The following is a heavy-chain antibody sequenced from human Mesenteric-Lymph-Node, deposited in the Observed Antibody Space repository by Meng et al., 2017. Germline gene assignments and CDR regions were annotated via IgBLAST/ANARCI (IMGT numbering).Heavy chain of an antibody. D-gene: IGHD6-19*01. CDR3: AKDTAVAGHPVLKYYYYYYGMDV. V-gene: IGHV3-9*01. Sequence: SLKISCAASGFTFDAYAMHWVRQAPGKGLEWVSGISWNSGSIGYADSVKGRFTISRDNAKNSLYLQMNSLRAEDTALYYCAKDTAVAGHPVLKYYYYYYGMDVWGQGTTVTVSS. CDR1: GFTFDAYA. CDR2: ISWNSGSI. J-gene: IGHJ6*02.